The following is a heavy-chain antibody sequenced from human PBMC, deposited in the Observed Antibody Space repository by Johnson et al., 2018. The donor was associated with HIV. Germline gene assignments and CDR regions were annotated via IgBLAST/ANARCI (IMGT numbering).Heavy chain of an antibody. CDR1: GFTFDDYG. CDR3: ARVSCSSTSCLGDGAFDI. J-gene: IGHJ3*02. V-gene: IGHV3-20*04. CDR2: INWNGGST. Sequence: VQLVESGGGVVRPGGSLRVSCAASGFTFDDYGMSWVRQAPGKGLEWVSGINWNGGSTGYADSVKGRFTISRDNAKNSLYLQMNSLRAEDTALYYCARVSCSSTSCLGDGAFDIWGQGTMVTVSS. D-gene: IGHD2-2*01.